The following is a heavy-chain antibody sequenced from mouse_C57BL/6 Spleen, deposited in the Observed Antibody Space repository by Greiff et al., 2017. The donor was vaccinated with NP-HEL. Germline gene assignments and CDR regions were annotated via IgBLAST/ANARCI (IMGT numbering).Heavy chain of an antibody. D-gene: IGHD1-1*01. V-gene: IGHV1-55*01. CDR1: GYTFTSYW. Sequence: VQLQQPGAELVKPGASVKMSCKASGYTFTSYWITWVKQRPGQGLEWIGDIYPGSGSTNYNEKFKSKATLTVDTSSSTAYMQLSSLTSEDSAVYYGARDVTTVVGPYYFDYWGQGTTLTVSS. J-gene: IGHJ2*01. CDR2: IYPGSGST. CDR3: ARDVTTVVGPYYFDY.